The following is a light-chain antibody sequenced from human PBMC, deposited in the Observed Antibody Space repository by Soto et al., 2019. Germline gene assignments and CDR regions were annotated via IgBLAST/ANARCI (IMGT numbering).Light chain of an antibody. V-gene: IGLV2-14*01. CDR2: DVS. CDR1: SSDVGGYNY. CDR3: SSYTSSDDV. Sequence: QSVLTQPASVSGSPGQSITISCTGTSSDVGGYNYVSWYQQHPGKAPKLMIYDVSNRPSGVSNRFSGSKSGNMASLTISGLQAEDEADYSCSSYTSSDDVFGTGTKVTVL. J-gene: IGLJ1*01.